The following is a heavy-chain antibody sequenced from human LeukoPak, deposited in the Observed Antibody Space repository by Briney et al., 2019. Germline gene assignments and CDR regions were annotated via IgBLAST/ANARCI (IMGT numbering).Heavy chain of an antibody. V-gene: IGHV1-2*02. CDR1: GYTFTGYY. J-gene: IGHJ4*02. CDR2: INPNSGGT. CDR3: AREPPRGDYGSGSYYNDGSDY. D-gene: IGHD3-10*01. Sequence: ASVKVSCKASGYTFTGYYMHWVRQAPAQGLEEMGWINPNSGGTNYAQKFQGRVTMTRDRSISTAYMELSRLRSDDTAVYYCAREPPRGDYGSGSYYNDGSDYWGQGTLVTVSS.